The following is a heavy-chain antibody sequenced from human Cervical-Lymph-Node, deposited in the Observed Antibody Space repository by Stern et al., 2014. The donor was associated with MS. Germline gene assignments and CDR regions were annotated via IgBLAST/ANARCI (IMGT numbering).Heavy chain of an antibody. Sequence: VQLLESGPGLVKPSETLSLTCTVSGGSISSYYWSWIRQPPGKGLEWIGYMYHSGSTDYNPSLKSRVTISVDTSKNQFSLKLSSVTAADTAVYYCARAEVSGPWYYGMDVWGQGTTVTVSS. CDR2: MYHSGST. CDR1: GGSISSYY. CDR3: ARAEVSGPWYYGMDV. D-gene: IGHD5-12*01. J-gene: IGHJ6*02. V-gene: IGHV4-59*01.